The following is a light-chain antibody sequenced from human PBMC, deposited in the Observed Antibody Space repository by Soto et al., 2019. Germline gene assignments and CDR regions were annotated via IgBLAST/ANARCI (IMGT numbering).Light chain of an antibody. CDR3: SSYTSSSTLVV. CDR1: SSDVGAYNY. Sequence: QSALTQAASVSGSPGQSITISCTGTSSDVGAYNYVSWYQQHPGKAPKLMIYEVSNRPSGVSNRFSGSKSGNTASLTISGLQAEDEADYYCSSYTSSSTLVVFGGGTKLTVL. CDR2: EVS. V-gene: IGLV2-14*01. J-gene: IGLJ2*01.